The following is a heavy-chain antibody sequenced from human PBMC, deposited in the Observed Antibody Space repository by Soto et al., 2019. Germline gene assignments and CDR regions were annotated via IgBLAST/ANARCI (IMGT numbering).Heavy chain of an antibody. CDR1: GFTFSSYW. CDR2: INSDGGST. V-gene: IGHV3-74*01. D-gene: IGHD6-19*01. CDR3: ARDRSPYSSGWSYSSYSSIVV. J-gene: IGHJ6*03. Sequence: PGGSLRLSCAASGFTFSSYWMHWVRQAPGKGLVWVSRINSDGGSTSYADSVKGRFTISRDNAKNTLYLQMNSLRAEDTAVYYCARDRSPYSSGWSYSSYSSIVVWGKGTTVPGSS.